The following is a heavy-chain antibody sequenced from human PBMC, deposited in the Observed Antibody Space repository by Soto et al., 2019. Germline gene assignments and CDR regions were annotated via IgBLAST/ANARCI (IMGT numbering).Heavy chain of an antibody. CDR2: IYYSGST. Sequence: PSETLSLTCTVSGGSISSGGYYWSWIRQHPGKGLEWIGYIYYSGSTYYNPSLKSRVTISVDTSKNQFSLKLNSVTAADTALYYFARDLWGYCGADCYPLDVWGQGTTVTVSS. CDR3: ARDLWGYCGADCYPLDV. J-gene: IGHJ6*02. V-gene: IGHV4-31*03. CDR1: GGSISSGGYY. D-gene: IGHD2-21*02.